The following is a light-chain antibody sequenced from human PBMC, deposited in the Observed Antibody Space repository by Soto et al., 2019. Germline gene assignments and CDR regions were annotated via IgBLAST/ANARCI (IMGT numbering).Light chain of an antibody. J-gene: IGLJ1*01. Sequence: QSVLTQPPSISGAPGQRVTISCTGSSSNIGAGSDVRWYHQLPRTAPKLLIYGNTNRPSGVPDRFSGSKSGTSASLAIAGLQTEDEGDYYCQTYDSSLSGLYVFGTGTKVTVL. V-gene: IGLV1-40*01. CDR3: QTYDSSLSGLYV. CDR2: GNT. CDR1: SSNIGAGSD.